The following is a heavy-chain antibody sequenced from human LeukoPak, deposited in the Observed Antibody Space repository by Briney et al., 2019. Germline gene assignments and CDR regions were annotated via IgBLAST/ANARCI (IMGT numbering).Heavy chain of an antibody. D-gene: IGHD3-22*01. Sequence: GGSLRLSCAASGFTFSSYSMNWVRQAPRKGLEWVSSISSSSSYIYYADSVKGRFTISRDNAKNSLYLQMNSLRAEDTAVYYCARDWGYFPPGAFDIWGQGTMVTVSS. J-gene: IGHJ3*02. CDR2: ISSSSSYI. CDR3: ARDWGYFPPGAFDI. CDR1: GFTFSSYS. V-gene: IGHV3-21*01.